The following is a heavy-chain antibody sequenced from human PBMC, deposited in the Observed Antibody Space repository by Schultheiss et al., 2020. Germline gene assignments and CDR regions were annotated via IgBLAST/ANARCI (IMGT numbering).Heavy chain of an antibody. Sequence: GGSLRLSCAASGFTFSSYGMHWVRQAPGKGLEWVAVISYDGSNKYYADSVKGRFTISRDNSKNTLYLQMNSLRAEDTAVYYCARGGGSSSWPYYYYYYYMDVWGKGTTVTFSS. CDR1: GFTFSSYG. V-gene: IGHV3-30*03. J-gene: IGHJ6*03. D-gene: IGHD6-13*01. CDR3: ARGGGSSSWPYYYYYYYMDV. CDR2: ISYDGSNK.